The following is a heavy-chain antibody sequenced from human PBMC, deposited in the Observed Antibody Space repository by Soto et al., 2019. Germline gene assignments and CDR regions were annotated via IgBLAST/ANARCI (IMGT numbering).Heavy chain of an antibody. D-gene: IGHD1-7*01. Sequence: QVQLQQWGAGLFKPSETLSLTCAVYGGSFSGYYWSWIRQPPGTGLEWIGEINHSGSTNDNPPLKSRVTISVDTPKNQFSLKLTSVTAADTAVYYCARDKTTGLFDYWGQGTLVTVSS. J-gene: IGHJ4*02. V-gene: IGHV4-34*01. CDR2: INHSGST. CDR1: GGSFSGYY. CDR3: ARDKTTGLFDY.